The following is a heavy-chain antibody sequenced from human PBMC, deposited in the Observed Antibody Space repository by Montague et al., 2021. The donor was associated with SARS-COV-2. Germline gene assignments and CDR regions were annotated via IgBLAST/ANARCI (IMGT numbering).Heavy chain of an antibody. CDR3: AGTYYDFWRGYNHYYYMDV. Sequence: SETLSLTCTVSGGSISSYYWSWYRQPPGKGLQWIGYNYYSGSTNYNPSLKSRVTTIVDTSKNQFTLKLSSVTAADTAVYYWAGTYYDFWRGYNHYYYMDVWGKGTTVTVSS. V-gene: IGHV4-59*01. CDR1: GGSISSYY. J-gene: IGHJ6*03. CDR2: NYYSGST. D-gene: IGHD3-3*01.